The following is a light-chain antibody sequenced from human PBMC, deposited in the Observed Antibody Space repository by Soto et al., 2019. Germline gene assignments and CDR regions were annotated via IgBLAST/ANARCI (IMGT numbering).Light chain of an antibody. J-gene: IGKJ1*01. CDR3: QEYANSPGT. Sequence: EIVLTQSPGTLSLSPGERATLSCRASQSVSSSYLAWYQQKPGQAPRLLIYAASSRATGIPDRFSGSGSGTDFTLTISRLEPEDCAVYSCQEYANSPGTFGQGTKVEIK. CDR1: QSVSSSY. CDR2: AAS. V-gene: IGKV3-20*01.